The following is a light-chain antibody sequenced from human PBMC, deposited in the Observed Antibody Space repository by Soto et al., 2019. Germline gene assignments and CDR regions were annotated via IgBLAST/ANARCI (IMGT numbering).Light chain of an antibody. Sequence: EIVLTQSRATLSLSPGERATLSCKTSQSTSSYLAWYQHRPGQTPRLLIYDVSNRATGIPARFSGSGSGTDFTLTISSLDPEDFAVYYCQQRNRWPPVYTFGQGTKLEI. J-gene: IGKJ2*01. V-gene: IGKV3-11*01. CDR1: QSTSSY. CDR2: DVS. CDR3: QQRNRWPPVYT.